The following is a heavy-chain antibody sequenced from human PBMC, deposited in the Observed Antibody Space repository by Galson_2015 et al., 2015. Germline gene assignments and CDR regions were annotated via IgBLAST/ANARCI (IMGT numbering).Heavy chain of an antibody. CDR2: FDPEDGET. CDR1: GYTLTELS. J-gene: IGHJ4*02. CDR3: ATDLALRGFDY. Sequence: SVKVSCKVSGYTLTELSMHWVRQAPGKGLEWIGRFDPEDGETMYAQKFQGRVTMTEDTSTHTAYMELSSLRSEDTAVYYCATDLALRGFDYWGQGTLVTVSS. D-gene: IGHD3-10*01. V-gene: IGHV1-24*01.